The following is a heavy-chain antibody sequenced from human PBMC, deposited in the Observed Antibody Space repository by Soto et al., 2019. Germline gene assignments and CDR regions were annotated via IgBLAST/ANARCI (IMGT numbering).Heavy chain of an antibody. D-gene: IGHD3-22*01. CDR3: AKPLNMIVVVIPF. CDR1: GFTFRNYK. V-gene: IGHV3-23*01. Sequence: GGSLRLSCEASGFTFRNYKMNWVRQAPGKGLEWVSQISIGSSSMDYADSVKGRFTISRDNSKNTLYLQMNSLRAEDTAVYYCAKPLNMIVVVIPFWGQGTLVTVSS. CDR2: ISIGSSSM. J-gene: IGHJ4*02.